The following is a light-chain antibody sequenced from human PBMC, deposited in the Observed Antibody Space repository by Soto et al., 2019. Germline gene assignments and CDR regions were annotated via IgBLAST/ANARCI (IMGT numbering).Light chain of an antibody. J-gene: IGLJ1*01. CDR3: QSYDSSLSGV. Sequence: QSVLTQPPSASGTPGQGVTISCSGSTSNIGSNYVYWYQQLPGTAPNLLIYRNNQRPSGVPDRFSGPKSGTSASLAITGLQAEDEADYYCQSYDSSLSGVFGSGTKVTV. V-gene: IGLV1-47*01. CDR2: RNN. CDR1: TSNIGSNY.